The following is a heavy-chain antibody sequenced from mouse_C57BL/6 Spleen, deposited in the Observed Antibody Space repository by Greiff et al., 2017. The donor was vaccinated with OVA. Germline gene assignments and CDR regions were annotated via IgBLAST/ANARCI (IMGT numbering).Heavy chain of an antibody. D-gene: IGHD1-2*01. CDR3: ARGGSITTDGNFDY. CDR1: GYAFSSSW. Sequence: VKPGASVKISCKASGYAFSSSWMNWVKQRPGKGLEWIGRIYPGDGDTNYNGKFKGKATLTADKSSSTAYMQLSSLTSEDSAVYFCARGGSITTDGNFDYWGQGTTLTVSS. J-gene: IGHJ2*01. CDR2: IYPGDGDT. V-gene: IGHV1-82*01.